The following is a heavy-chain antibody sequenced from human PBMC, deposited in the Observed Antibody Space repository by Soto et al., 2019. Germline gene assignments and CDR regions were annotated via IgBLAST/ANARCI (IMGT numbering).Heavy chain of an antibody. CDR3: ATDSGSYYEPGLAWFDP. J-gene: IGHJ5*02. D-gene: IGHD1-26*01. CDR1: GGTFSSYA. Sequence: QVQLVQSGAEVKKPGSSVKVSCKASGGTFSSYAISWVRQAPGQGLEWMGGIIPIFGTANYAQKFQGRVTITADESTSTAYMELSSLRSEDTAVYYCATDSGSYYEPGLAWFDPWGQGTLVTVSS. V-gene: IGHV1-69*01. CDR2: IIPIFGTA.